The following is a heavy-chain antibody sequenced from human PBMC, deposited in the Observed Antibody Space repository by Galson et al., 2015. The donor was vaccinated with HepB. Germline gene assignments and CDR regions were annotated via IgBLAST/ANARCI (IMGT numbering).Heavy chain of an antibody. CDR3: TNVMTDY. Sequence: SLRLSCAASGFIFSNYGMNWVRQAPGKGLAWVSYIVARGTAIYYADSVKGRFTVSRDNAKNSLYLQMNSLRAEDTAVYYCTNVMTDYWGQGTLVTVSS. V-gene: IGHV3-48*01. CDR2: IVARGTAI. D-gene: IGHD3-16*01. CDR1: GFIFSNYG. J-gene: IGHJ4*02.